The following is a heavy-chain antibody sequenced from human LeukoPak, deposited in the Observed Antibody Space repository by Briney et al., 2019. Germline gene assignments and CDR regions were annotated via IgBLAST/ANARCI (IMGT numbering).Heavy chain of an antibody. V-gene: IGHV3-48*03. J-gene: IGHJ5*02. CDR3: ARGQRPQYTSTWDNWFDP. CDR1: GFPFSSYE. Sequence: PGGSLRLSCAASGFPFSSYEMNWVRQAPGRRLQWVSYISSSGNKICYAASVKGRFTISRDNAKNSLYLQIDSLRAEDTAVYYCARGQRPQYTSTWDNWFDPWGQGTQVTVSS. CDR2: ISSSGNKI. D-gene: IGHD2-2*01.